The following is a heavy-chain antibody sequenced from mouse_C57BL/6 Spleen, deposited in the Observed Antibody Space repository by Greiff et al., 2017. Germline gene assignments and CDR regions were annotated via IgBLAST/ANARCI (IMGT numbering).Heavy chain of an antibody. CDR2: INYDGSST. J-gene: IGHJ4*01. CDR3: ARGQLGQGYYAMDY. D-gene: IGHD4-1*02. Sequence: EVMLVESEGGLVQPGSSMKLSCTASGFTFSDYYMAWVRQVPEKGLEWVANINYDGSSTYYLDSLKSRFIISRDNAKNILYLQMSSLKSEDTATYYCARGQLGQGYYAMDYWGQGTSVTVSS. V-gene: IGHV5-16*01. CDR1: GFTFSDYY.